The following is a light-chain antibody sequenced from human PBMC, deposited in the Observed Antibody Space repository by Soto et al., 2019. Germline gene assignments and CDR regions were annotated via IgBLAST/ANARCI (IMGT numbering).Light chain of an antibody. CDR3: QSYDSSLSGYV. CDR2: ANN. Sequence: QSALTQPPSVSGAPGQSVTISCTGSSYNIGAGYDVHWYQQLPGTAPKLLIYANNIRPSGVPGRFSGSKSGTSASLAITGLQAEDEADYYCQSYDSSLSGYVFGTGTKVTVL. CDR1: SYNIGAGYD. J-gene: IGLJ1*01. V-gene: IGLV1-40*01.